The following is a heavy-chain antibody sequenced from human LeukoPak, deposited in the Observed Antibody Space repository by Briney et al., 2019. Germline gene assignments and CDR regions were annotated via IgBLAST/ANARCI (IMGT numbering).Heavy chain of an antibody. CDR2: INPSGGST. V-gene: IGHV1-46*01. J-gene: IGHJ5*02. Sequence: ASVKVSCKASGYTFTSYYMHWVRQAPGQGLEWMGIINPSGGSTSYAQKFQGRVTMTRDMPTSTDYMELSSLRSEDTAVYYCARDNSVEDTAWWFDPWGQGTLVTVSS. CDR3: ARDNSVEDTAWWFDP. D-gene: IGHD4-23*01. CDR1: GYTFTSYY.